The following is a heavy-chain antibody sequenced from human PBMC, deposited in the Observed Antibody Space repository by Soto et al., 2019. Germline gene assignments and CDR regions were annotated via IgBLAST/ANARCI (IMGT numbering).Heavy chain of an antibody. V-gene: IGHV1-69*01. D-gene: IGHD3-22*01. CDR2: IIPIFGTA. J-gene: IGHJ6*02. CDR3: AITYYYDSSGYYGMDV. CDR1: GGTFSRHA. Sequence: QVQLVQSGAEVRKPGSSVKVSCKASGGTFSRHAISWVRQAPGQGLEWMGGIIPIFGTANYAQKFQGRVTITADESTSTAYMELSSLRSEDTAVYYCAITYYYDSSGYYGMDVWGQGTTVTVSS.